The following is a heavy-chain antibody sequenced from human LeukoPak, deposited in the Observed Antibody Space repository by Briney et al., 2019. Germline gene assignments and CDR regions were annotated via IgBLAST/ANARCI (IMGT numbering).Heavy chain of an antibody. Sequence: PGGSLRLSCAASGFTFSSYGMHWVSQAPGKGLEWVAFIRYDGSNKYYADSVEGRFTISRDNSKNTLYLQMNSLRAEDTAVYYCAKGYSSSWYEIDYWGQGTLVTVSS. D-gene: IGHD6-13*01. J-gene: IGHJ4*02. CDR1: GFTFSSYG. V-gene: IGHV3-30*02. CDR3: AKGYSSSWYEIDY. CDR2: IRYDGSNK.